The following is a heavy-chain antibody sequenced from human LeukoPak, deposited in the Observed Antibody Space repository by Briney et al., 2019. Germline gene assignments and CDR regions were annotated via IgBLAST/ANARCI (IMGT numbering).Heavy chain of an antibody. V-gene: IGHV3-21*04. J-gene: IGHJ4*02. D-gene: IGHD3-9*01. CDR2: IDSSSSYI. CDR1: GFTFNSYT. Sequence: GGSLRLSCAASGFTFNSYTLNWVRQAPGEGLEWVSSIDSSSSYIYYADSVKGRFTISRDNAKNSLYLQMNSLRAEDTAVYYCARALLRYFDWLSNWGQGTLVTVSS. CDR3: ARALLRYFDWLSN.